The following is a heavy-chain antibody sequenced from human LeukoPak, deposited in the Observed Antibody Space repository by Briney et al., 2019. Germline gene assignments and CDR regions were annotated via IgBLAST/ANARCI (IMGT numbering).Heavy chain of an antibody. Sequence: GGSLRLSCAASGFTFSSYAMSWVRQAPGKGLEWVSTISNGGGVTYYADSVKGRFTFSRDNSKNTLYVQMNSLSAGDTAVYYCAKVDGFSRGYFDYWGQGTLVTVSS. V-gene: IGHV3-23*01. CDR2: ISNGGGVT. CDR3: AKVDGFSRGYFDY. D-gene: IGHD3-22*01. CDR1: GFTFSSYA. J-gene: IGHJ4*02.